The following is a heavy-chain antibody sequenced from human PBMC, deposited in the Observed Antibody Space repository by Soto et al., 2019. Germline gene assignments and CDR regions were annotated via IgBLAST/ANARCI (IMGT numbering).Heavy chain of an antibody. D-gene: IGHD3-3*01. J-gene: IGHJ3*02. CDR1: GYTFTSYY. Sequence: ASVKVSCKASGYTFTSYYMHWVRQAPGQGLECMGIINPSGGSTSDAQKFQGRVTMTRDTSTSTVYMELSSLRSEDTAVYYCARAGDYYQVRVLEWPSVDAFESWGQGTMVTVSS. CDR2: INPSGGST. CDR3: ARAGDYYQVRVLEWPSVDAFES. V-gene: IGHV1-46*01.